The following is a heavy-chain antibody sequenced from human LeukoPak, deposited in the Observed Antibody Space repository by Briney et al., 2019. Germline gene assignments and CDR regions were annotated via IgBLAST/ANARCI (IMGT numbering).Heavy chain of an antibody. D-gene: IGHD4-17*01. CDR2: IIPIFGTA. CDR3: ARGATVPSRRYFDY. Sequence: SVKVSCKASGGTSSSYAISWVRQAPGQGLEWMGGIIPIFGTANYAQKFQGRVTITADKSTSTAYMELSSLRSEDTAVYYCARGATVPSRRYFDYWGQGTLVTVSS. V-gene: IGHV1-69*06. J-gene: IGHJ4*02. CDR1: GGTSSSYA.